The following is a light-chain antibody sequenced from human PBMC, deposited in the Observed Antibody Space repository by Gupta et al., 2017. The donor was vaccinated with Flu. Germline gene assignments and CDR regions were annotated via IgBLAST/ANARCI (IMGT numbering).Light chain of an antibody. CDR1: QSVSSDY. J-gene: IGKJ5*01. CDR2: GAS. CDR3: QHYGT. Sequence: IVLTQSPGILSLSPGERATLSCRASQSVSSDYLAWYQQKPGQAPRLLIYGASSRATGTPDRFSGSGSGTDFTLTINRLEPEDLALYYCQHYGTFGQGTRLDIK. V-gene: IGKV3-20*01.